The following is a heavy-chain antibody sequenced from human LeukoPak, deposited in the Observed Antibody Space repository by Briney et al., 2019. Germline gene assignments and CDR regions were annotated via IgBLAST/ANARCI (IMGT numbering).Heavy chain of an antibody. Sequence: GGSLRLSCAAPGFSFGSYGLSWVRQTPGKGLQWVSYISGNGGTTHYADSVEGRFTISRDNAKNSLYLQMSSLRAEDTAVYYCARDLDSGNYFFACWGLGTPVTVSS. CDR3: ARDLDSGNYFFAC. J-gene: IGHJ4*02. CDR2: ISGNGGTT. CDR1: GFSFGSYG. V-gene: IGHV3-48*04. D-gene: IGHD3-22*01.